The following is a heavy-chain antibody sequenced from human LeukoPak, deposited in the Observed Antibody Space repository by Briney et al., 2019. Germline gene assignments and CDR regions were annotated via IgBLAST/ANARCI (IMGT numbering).Heavy chain of an antibody. CDR1: GFTFSDYY. J-gene: IGHJ4*02. CDR2: ISSGSSYT. CDR3: ARERGVRD. V-gene: IGHV3-11*05. D-gene: IGHD3-10*01. Sequence: GGSLRLSCAASGFTFSDYYVSWVRQAPGKGLEWVSYISSGSSYTHYADSVKGRFTISRDNAKNSLYLQMNSLTAEDTAVYYCARERGVRDWGQGTLVTVSS.